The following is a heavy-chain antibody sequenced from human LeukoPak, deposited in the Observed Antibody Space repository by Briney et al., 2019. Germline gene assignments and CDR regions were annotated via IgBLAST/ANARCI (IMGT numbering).Heavy chain of an antibody. V-gene: IGHV4-59*08. J-gene: IGHJ6*03. CDR3: TGVFGDDYVWVSYRPYYYYYYMDV. CDR1: GGSISSYY. D-gene: IGHD3-16*02. Sequence: PSGTLSLTCTVSGGSISSYYRSWIRQPPGKGLEWVGYIYYSGSTNYNPSLKSRGTISLEESKNQFSSNRISVTTADTAGYYLTGVFGDDYVWVSYRPYYYYYYMDVWGKGTTVTVSS. CDR2: IYYSGST.